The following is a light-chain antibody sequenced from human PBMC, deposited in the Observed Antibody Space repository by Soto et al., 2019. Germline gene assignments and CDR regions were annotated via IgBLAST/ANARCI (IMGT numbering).Light chain of an antibody. J-gene: IGKJ1*01. CDR1: QSLLHSNGYNY. CDR3: LHALQTPGT. CDR2: LGS. V-gene: IGKV2-28*01. Sequence: DIVMTQSPLSLPVTPGEPASISCRSSQSLLHSNGYNYLDWYLQKPGQSPQLLIYLGSNRASGVPDRFSGSGSGTDFTLKISRVEAADVGVYYCLHALQTPGTFGQGTKVELK.